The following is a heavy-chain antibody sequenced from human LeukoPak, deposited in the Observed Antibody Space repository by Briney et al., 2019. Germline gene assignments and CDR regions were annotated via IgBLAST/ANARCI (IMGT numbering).Heavy chain of an antibody. CDR3: AKETDGVDAFDI. Sequence: PGGSLRLSCAASGFTFSSYGIHGVRQAPGKGLERGAVISYDGSNKYYADSVKGRFTISRDNSKNTLYLQMNSLRAEYTAVYYCAKETDGVDAFDIWGQGTMVTVSS. D-gene: IGHD2-21*02. CDR1: GFTFSSYG. V-gene: IGHV3-30*18. J-gene: IGHJ3*02. CDR2: ISYDGSNK.